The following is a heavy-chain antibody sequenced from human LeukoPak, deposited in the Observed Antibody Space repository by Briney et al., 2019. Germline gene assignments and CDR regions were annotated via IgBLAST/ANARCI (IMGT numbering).Heavy chain of an antibody. CDR3: ARFARLHMSRYDDY. Sequence: SETLSLTCTVSGGSISSGGYYWSWIRQHPGKGLEWIGYIYYSGSTYYNPSLKSRATISVDTSKNQFSLKLSSVTAADTAVYYCARFARLHMSRYDDYWGQGTLVTVSS. CDR1: GGSISSGGYY. V-gene: IGHV4-31*03. D-gene: IGHD5-18*01. CDR2: IYYSGST. J-gene: IGHJ4*02.